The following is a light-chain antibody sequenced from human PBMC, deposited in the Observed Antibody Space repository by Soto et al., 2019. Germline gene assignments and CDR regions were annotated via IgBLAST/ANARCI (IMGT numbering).Light chain of an antibody. Sequence: QSALTQPASVSGSPGQSITISCTGSTDDIGTYEYVSWHQHHPGKAPKLVIFGVNDRPSGISDRFSGSKSGHTASLTISGLLLEDEAVYYCSSYTTGRSLPWVFGTGTKLTVL. J-gene: IGLJ1*01. CDR1: TDDIGTYEY. CDR3: SSYTTGRSLPWV. V-gene: IGLV2-14*01. CDR2: GVN.